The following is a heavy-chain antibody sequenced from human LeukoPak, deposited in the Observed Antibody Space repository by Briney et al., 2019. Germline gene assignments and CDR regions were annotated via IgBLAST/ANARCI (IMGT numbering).Heavy chain of an antibody. D-gene: IGHD1-26*01. J-gene: IGHJ3*02. CDR1: GFTFTSSA. CDR3: AAPKRIVGAVGDAFDI. V-gene: IGHV1-58*02. Sequence: ASVKVSCKASGFTFTSSAMQWMRQARGQRLEWIGWIVVGSGNTNYAQKFQERVTITRDMSTSTAHMELSSLRSEDTAVYYCAAPKRIVGAVGDAFDIWGQGTMVTVSS. CDR2: IVVGSGNT.